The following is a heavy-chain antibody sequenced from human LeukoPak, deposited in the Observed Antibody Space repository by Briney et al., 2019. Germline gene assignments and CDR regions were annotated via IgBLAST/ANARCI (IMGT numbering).Heavy chain of an antibody. CDR1: GLTVSRHY. J-gene: IGHJ4*02. CDR3: ARDDYYDSRGLDY. D-gene: IGHD3-22*01. V-gene: IGHV3-53*01. CDR2: ISTGGST. Sequence: GGCLRLSCVASGLTVSRHYMTWVRQAPGKGLEWLSVISTGGSTNYADSVKGRFTISRDNSKNILYLQMNSLRAEDTAVYYCARDDYYDSRGLDYWGQGILVTVSS.